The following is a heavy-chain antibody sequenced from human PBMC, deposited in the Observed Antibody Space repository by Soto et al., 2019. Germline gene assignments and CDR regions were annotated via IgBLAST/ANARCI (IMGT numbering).Heavy chain of an antibody. CDR1: GGSFSGYY. D-gene: IGHD3-3*01. V-gene: IGHV4-34*01. J-gene: IGHJ5*02. Sequence: SETLSLTCAVYGGSFSGYYWSWIRQPPGKGLEWIGEINHSGSTNYNPSLKSRVTISVDTSKNQFSLKLSSVTAADTAVYYCARNGWDYDFWSGYFKPNWFDPWGQGTLVTVSS. CDR2: INHSGST. CDR3: ARNGWDYDFWSGYFKPNWFDP.